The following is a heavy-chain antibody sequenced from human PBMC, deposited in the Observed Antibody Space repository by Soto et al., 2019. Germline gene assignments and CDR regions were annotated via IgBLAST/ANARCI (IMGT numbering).Heavy chain of an antibody. CDR3: ATPGLRYSEIDY. D-gene: IGHD5-18*01. CDR2: LYYSAST. V-gene: IGHV4-39*01. J-gene: IGHJ4*02. Sequence: RSLTCTVSGGSISSSSFYWGWIRQSPGKGLEWIGSLYYSASTSYYNPSLKSRVTISVDTSNNPFSLKLTSVTAADPAVYYCATPGLRYSEIDYWGQGTLVTVSS. CDR1: GGSISSSSFY.